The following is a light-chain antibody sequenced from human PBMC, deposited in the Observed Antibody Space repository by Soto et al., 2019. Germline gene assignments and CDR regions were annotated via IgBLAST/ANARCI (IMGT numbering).Light chain of an antibody. CDR1: QSVSSS. CDR3: QQRTNWPLT. Sequence: EIVLTQSPATLSLSPGERATLSCRANQSVSSSLAWYQQKAGQAPRLLIYDASNRATGIPARFSGSGSGTDFTLTISSLEPEDFAIYYCQQRTNWPLTFGGGTKVEIK. V-gene: IGKV3-11*01. J-gene: IGKJ4*01. CDR2: DAS.